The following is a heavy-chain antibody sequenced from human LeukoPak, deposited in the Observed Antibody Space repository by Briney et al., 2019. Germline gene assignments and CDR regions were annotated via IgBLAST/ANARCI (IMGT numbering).Heavy chain of an antibody. CDR1: GYTFTGYY. V-gene: IGHV1-2*02. CDR2: INPNSGGT. D-gene: IGHD2-15*01. J-gene: IGHJ4*02. CDR3: ARDDKRRYCSGGSCLGGY. Sequence: ASVKVSCKASGYTFTGYYMHWVRQAPGQGLEWMGWINPNSGGTNYAQKFQGRVTMTRDTSISTAYMELSRLRSDDTAVYYCARDDKRRYCSGGSCLGGYWGQGTLVTVSS.